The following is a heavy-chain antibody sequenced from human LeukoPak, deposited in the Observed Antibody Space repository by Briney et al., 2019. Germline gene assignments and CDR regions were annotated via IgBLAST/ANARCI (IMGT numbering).Heavy chain of an antibody. CDR2: INPNSGGT. Sequence: GASVKVSCKASGYTFTGYYMHWVRQAPGQGLEWMGWINPNSGGTNYAQKFQGRVTMTRDTSISTAYMELSRLRSDDTAVYYCAGEGKYYDFWGHYMDVWGKGTTVTVSS. CDR3: AGEGKYYDFWGHYMDV. D-gene: IGHD3-3*01. CDR1: GYTFTGYY. J-gene: IGHJ6*03. V-gene: IGHV1-2*02.